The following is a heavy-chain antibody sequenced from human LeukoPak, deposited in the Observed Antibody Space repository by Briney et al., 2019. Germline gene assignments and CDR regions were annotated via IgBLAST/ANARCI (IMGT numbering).Heavy chain of an antibody. D-gene: IGHD3-3*02. CDR1: GYTSTSPD. CDR3: ARYTQHYGFDI. J-gene: IGHJ3*02. Sequence: ASVKVSCKASGYTSTSPDINWVRQATGRGLEWLGWMNPSDNTGYAQKFQGRVTLTRDKSINTAYMELSSLRSEDTAVYYCARYTQHYGFDIWGQGTMVTVSA. CDR2: MNPSDNT. V-gene: IGHV1-8*01.